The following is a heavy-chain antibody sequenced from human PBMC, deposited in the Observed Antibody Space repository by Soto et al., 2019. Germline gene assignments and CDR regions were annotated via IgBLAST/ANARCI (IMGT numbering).Heavy chain of an antibody. Sequence: QVQLVESGGGVVQPGRSLRLSCAASGFTFSSYAMHWVRQAPGKGLEWVAVISYDGSNNYYADSLKGRFTISTDNSKNTLSLQMDRMRAADTAVYYCARDPATYFDYWGQGTLVTVSS. CDR3: ARDPATYFDY. D-gene: IGHD1-26*01. J-gene: IGHJ4*02. CDR2: ISYDGSNN. CDR1: GFTFSSYA. V-gene: IGHV3-30-3*01.